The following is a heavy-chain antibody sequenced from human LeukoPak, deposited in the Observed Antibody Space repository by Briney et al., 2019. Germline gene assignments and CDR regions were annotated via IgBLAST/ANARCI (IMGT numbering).Heavy chain of an antibody. Sequence: NPGGSLRLSCAASGFIFSTYSMNWVRQAPGKGLEWIGNIFYSGSTYYSPSLKSRVTISLDTSRNQFSLKLNSVTAADTAVYYCAKSNGYGLVDIWGQGTMVTVSS. CDR1: GFIFSTYS. D-gene: IGHD3-10*01. CDR3: AKSNGYGLVDI. V-gene: IGHV4-4*02. CDR2: IFYSGST. J-gene: IGHJ3*02.